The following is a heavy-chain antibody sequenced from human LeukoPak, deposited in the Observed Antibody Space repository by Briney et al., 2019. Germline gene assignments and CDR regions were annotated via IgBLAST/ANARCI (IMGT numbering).Heavy chain of an antibody. Sequence: PGGSLRLSCAASGFTFSHYSMTWVRQAPGKGLEWVSSISSSSSYIYYADSVKGRFTISRDNAKKSLYLQMNSLRAEDTAVYYCARGYSSSWSFDYWGQGTLVTVSS. CDR1: GFTFSHYS. D-gene: IGHD6-13*01. J-gene: IGHJ4*02. V-gene: IGHV3-21*01. CDR3: ARGYSSSWSFDY. CDR2: ISSSSSYI.